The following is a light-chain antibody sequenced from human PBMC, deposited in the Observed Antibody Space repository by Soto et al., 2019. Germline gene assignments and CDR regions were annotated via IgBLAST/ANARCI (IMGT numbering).Light chain of an antibody. CDR2: EVT. J-gene: IGLJ1*01. V-gene: IGLV2-8*01. CDR1: SGDIGGYDY. Sequence: QSALTQPPSASGSPGQSVTISCTGTSGDIGGYDYVSWYQQHPGKAPKLMIYEVTKRPLGVPDRFSGSKSGNTASLTVSGLQAEDEADYYRSSYAVSNKPYFFGTRPKVTVL. CDR3: SSYAVSNKPYF.